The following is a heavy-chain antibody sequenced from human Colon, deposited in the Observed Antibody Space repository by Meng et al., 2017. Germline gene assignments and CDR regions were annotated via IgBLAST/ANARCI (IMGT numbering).Heavy chain of an antibody. J-gene: IGHJ6*02. CDR2: ISSSSTYI. D-gene: IGHD6-6*01. CDR1: GITFSTYS. V-gene: IGHV3-21*01. Sequence: GESLKISCAASGITFSTYSMHWVRQAPGKGLEWVASISSSSTYIYYEDSVKGRFFISRDNAKKSLYLQLSSLRAEDTAVYYCARDSSAGRDYYYGMDVWGQGTTVTVSS. CDR3: ARDSSAGRDYYYGMDV.